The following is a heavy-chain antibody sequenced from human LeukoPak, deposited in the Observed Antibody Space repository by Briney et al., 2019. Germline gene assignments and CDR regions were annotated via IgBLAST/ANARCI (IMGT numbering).Heavy chain of an antibody. D-gene: IGHD3-10*01. V-gene: IGHV3-20*04. Sequence: PGGSLRLSCAASGFTFDDYGMSWVRQAPGKGLEWVSGINWNGGSTGYADSVKGRFTISRDNAKNSLYLQMNSLRAEDTALYYCARINGSMVRGVIINWGQGTLVTVSS. J-gene: IGHJ4*02. CDR1: GFTFDDYG. CDR2: INWNGGST. CDR3: ARINGSMVRGVIIN.